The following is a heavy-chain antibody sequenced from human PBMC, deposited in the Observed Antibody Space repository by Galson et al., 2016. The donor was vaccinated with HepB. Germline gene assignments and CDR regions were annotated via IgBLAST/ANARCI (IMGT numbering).Heavy chain of an antibody. D-gene: IGHD6-6*01. V-gene: IGHV3-7*01. J-gene: IGHJ6*02. Sequence: SLRLSCAAPGFTLSSYWMTWVRQAPGKGLEWVASIKQDGSEAYHVDSVRGRFTISRDNAKSSLYLQMTSLRVEDTAVYYCAKYSSSSNVAYQYFGMDVWGQGTTVTVSS. CDR3: AKYSSSSNVAYQYFGMDV. CDR1: GFTLSSYW. CDR2: IKQDGSEA.